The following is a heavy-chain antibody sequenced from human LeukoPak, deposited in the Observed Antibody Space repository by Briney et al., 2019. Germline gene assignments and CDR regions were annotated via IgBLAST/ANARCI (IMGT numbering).Heavy chain of an antibody. V-gene: IGHV3-7*03. CDR3: ARDPLGASNAFDI. D-gene: IGHD1-26*01. J-gene: IGHJ3*02. Sequence: PGGSLRLSCAASGFTFNNYWMMWVRQAPGKGLEWVANIREDGSEKNYVDSVKGRFTISRDNAKNSLYLQMNSLRAEDTAVYYCARDPLGASNAFDIWGQGTMVTVSS. CDR2: IREDGSEK. CDR1: GFTFNNYW.